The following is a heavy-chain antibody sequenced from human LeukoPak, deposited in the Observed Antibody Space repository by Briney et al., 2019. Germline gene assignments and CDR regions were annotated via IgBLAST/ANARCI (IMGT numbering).Heavy chain of an antibody. J-gene: IGHJ6*02. Sequence: PGGPLRPSSASSVFDLGNYEVNWVRPAPGKGLGCTANISVLGATLYYGDCVVGRFTISRDDAKNSLFLQMNSLRVEDTAIYCCAKDFPQHYETGHGMDLWGQGTTVSVS. D-gene: IGHD3-22*01. CDR2: ISVLGATL. V-gene: IGHV3-48*03. CDR1: VFDLGNYE. CDR3: AKDFPQHYETGHGMDL.